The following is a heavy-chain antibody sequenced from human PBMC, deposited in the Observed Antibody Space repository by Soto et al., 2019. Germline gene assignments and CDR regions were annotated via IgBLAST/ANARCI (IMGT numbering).Heavy chain of an antibody. CDR1: GAYISDSS. J-gene: IGHJ1*01. CDR2: ITVNGNT. Sequence: QVQQLESGPGLVKPWDTLSLTCTVSGAYISDSSWSWIRQPAGKGLEWIGRITVNGNTQYNPSFRSRVTMSMDTSRNQFSLNLQSATAADTALYYCARESGENWTYEAHWGQGTLVTVSS. V-gene: IGHV4-4*07. CDR3: ARESGENWTYEAH. D-gene: IGHD1-7*01.